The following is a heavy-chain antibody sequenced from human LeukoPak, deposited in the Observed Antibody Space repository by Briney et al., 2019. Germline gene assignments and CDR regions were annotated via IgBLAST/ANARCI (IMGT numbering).Heavy chain of an antibody. V-gene: IGHV1-69*05. CDR1: GGTFSSYA. J-gene: IGHJ4*02. CDR2: IIPIFGTA. D-gene: IGHD2-15*01. Sequence: SVKVSCTASGGTFSSYAISWVRQAPGQGLEWMGGIIPIFGTANYAQKFQGRVTMTRDTSTSTVYMELSSLRSEDTAVYYCARGSIYCSGGSCYPGIFDYWGQGTLVTVSS. CDR3: ARGSIYCSGGSCYPGIFDY.